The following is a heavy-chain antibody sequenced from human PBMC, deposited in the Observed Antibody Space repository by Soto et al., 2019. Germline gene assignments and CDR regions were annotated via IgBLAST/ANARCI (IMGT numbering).Heavy chain of an antibody. Sequence: EVQLLESGGGLVQPGGSLRLSCAASGFTFSSYAMSWVRQAPGKGLEWVSAISGSGGSTYYADSVKGRFTISRDNSKNTLYLQMNSLRAEDTAVYYCAKAGGGSFYYYYGMDVWGKGTTVTVSS. CDR2: ISGSGGST. D-gene: IGHD2-15*01. CDR1: GFTFSSYA. J-gene: IGHJ6*04. V-gene: IGHV3-23*01. CDR3: AKAGGGSFYYYYGMDV.